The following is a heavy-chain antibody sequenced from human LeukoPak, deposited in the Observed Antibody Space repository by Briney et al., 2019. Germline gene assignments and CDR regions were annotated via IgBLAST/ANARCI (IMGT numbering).Heavy chain of an antibody. CDR1: GGSISSSSYY. CDR3: ARRTAHRPFDY. V-gene: IGHV4-39*07. Sequence: SETLSLTCTVSGGSISSSSYYWGWIRQPPGKGLEWIGEINHSGSTNYNPSLKSRVTISVDTSKNQFSLKLSSVTAADTAVYYCARRTAHRPFDYWGQGTLVTVSS. J-gene: IGHJ4*02. CDR2: INHSGST. D-gene: IGHD2-21*02.